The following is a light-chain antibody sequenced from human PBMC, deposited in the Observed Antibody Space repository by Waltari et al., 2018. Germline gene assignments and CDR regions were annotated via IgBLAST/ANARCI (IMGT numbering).Light chain of an antibody. J-gene: IGKJ2*01. V-gene: IGKV1-5*03. CDR3: QHYIHYPYT. CDR1: QTISYW. CDR2: RAS. Sequence: DGKMTQSPSTLSASVGDRVTITCRASQTISYWLAWFQQKPGKAPKLLIYRASSLPTGVPSRFSGSGSGTEFALTISSLQPDDFATYYCQHYIHYPYTFGQGTKLEIK.